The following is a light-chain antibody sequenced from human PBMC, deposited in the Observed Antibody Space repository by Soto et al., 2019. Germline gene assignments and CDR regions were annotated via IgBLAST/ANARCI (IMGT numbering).Light chain of an antibody. J-gene: IGKJ4*01. CDR1: QTLYNN. Sequence: EIVMTQSPATLSVSPGERATLSCRASQTLYNNLAWYQQKLGQAPRLLIYGASARATDIPARFSGSGSGTEFTLTISGLQSEDFAIHYCQQYSDWPLTFGGGTKVEIK. CDR2: GAS. V-gene: IGKV3-15*01. CDR3: QQYSDWPLT.